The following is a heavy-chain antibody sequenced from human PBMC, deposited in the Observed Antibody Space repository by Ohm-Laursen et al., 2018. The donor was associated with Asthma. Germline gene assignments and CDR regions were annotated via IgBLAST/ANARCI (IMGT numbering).Heavy chain of an antibody. D-gene: IGHD5-18*01. CDR2: ISGSAGST. J-gene: IGHJ6*02. V-gene: IGHV3-23*01. CDR3: AKDRGFNYGYGMDV. Sequence: SLRLSCTASGFTFSSFAMSWVRQAPGKGLEWVSTISGSAGSTYYADSVKGRFTNSRDNSKNTLYLQMNSLRAEGTALYYCAKDRGFNYGYGMDVWGQGTTVTVSS. CDR1: GFTFSSFA.